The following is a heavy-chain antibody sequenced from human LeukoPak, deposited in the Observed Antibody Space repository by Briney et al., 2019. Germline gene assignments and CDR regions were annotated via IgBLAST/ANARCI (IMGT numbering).Heavy chain of an antibody. Sequence: GGSLRLSCAASGFSFSSYSMNWVRQAPGKGLEWVSSISSSSSYIYYADSAKGRITISRDNEQNSLYLQMNRLRAERTAVYYCAREYYFDYWGRGPLVPVSS. J-gene: IGHJ4*02. CDR3: AREYYFDY. V-gene: IGHV3-21*01. CDR1: GFSFSSYS. CDR2: ISSSSSYI.